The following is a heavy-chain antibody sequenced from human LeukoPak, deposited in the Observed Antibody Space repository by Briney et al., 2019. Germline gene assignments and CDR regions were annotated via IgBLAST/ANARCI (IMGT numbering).Heavy chain of an antibody. CDR3: ARQSSTVYYDSSGLPYDAFDN. J-gene: IGHJ3*02. D-gene: IGHD3-22*01. V-gene: IGHV5-51*01. Sequence: GESLKISCKGSGYRFTSYWIGWVRQMPGKGLEWMGIIYPSDSDTRYSPSFQGQVSISADKSISAAYLQWSSLKASDTAMYYCARQSSTVYYDSSGLPYDAFDNWGQGTMVTVSS. CDR2: IYPSDSDT. CDR1: GYRFTSYW.